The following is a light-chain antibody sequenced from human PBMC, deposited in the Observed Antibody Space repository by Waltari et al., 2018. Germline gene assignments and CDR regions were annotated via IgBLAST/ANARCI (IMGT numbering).Light chain of an antibody. J-gene: IGLJ2*01. CDR1: SSNIGSNT. Sequence: QSVLTQPPSASGTPGQRVTISCSGSSSNIGSNTVNWYQQPPGTAPQLLISSNKQRPSGVPDRFSASRFGTSASLAISGLQSEDEADYYCAAWDDSLNGVVFGGGTKLTVL. V-gene: IGLV1-44*01. CDR3: AAWDDSLNGVV. CDR2: SNK.